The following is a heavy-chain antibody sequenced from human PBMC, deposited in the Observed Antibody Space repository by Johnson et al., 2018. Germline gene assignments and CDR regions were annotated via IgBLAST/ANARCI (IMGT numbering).Heavy chain of an antibody. CDR3: ARNGGFGTTWFST. CDR2: INPSGGST. Sequence: QVQLVESGAEVKKPGASVKVSCKTSGYTFTSYSIHWVRQAPGQGLEWMGLINPSGGSTTYARKFQGRVTMTRDTSTSTVYMERSSRRYADTAIYFWARNGGFGTTWFSTWGQGTLVTVSS. V-gene: IGHV1-46*01. J-gene: IGHJ5*02. CDR1: GYTFTSYS. D-gene: IGHD1-14*01.